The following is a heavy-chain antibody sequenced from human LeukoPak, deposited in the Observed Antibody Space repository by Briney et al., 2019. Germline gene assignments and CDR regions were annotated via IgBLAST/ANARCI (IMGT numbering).Heavy chain of an antibody. CDR1: GGSISSGSYY. CDR3: AREVPYYYDSSGYYPGAFDI. D-gene: IGHD3-22*01. V-gene: IGHV4-30-4*08. CDR2: IYYSGST. J-gene: IGHJ3*02. Sequence: KPSETLSLTCTVSGGSISSGSYYWSWIRQPPGKGLEWIGYIYYSGSTYYNPSLKSRVTISVDTSKNQFSLKLSSVTAADTAVYYCAREVPYYYDSSGYYPGAFDIWGQGTMVTVSS.